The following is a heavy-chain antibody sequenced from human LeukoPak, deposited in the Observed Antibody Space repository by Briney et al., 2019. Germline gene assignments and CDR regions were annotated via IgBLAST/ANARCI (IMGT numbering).Heavy chain of an antibody. CDR2: IKQDGSEK. D-gene: IGHD2-15*01. CDR1: GFTFSSYW. Sequence: QAGGSLRLSCAASGFTFSSYWMSWVRQAPGKGLEWVANIKQDGSEKYYVDSVKGRFTISRDNAKNSLYLQMNSLKAEDTAVYYCARVWSGYPRLLIDYWGQGTLVTVSS. J-gene: IGHJ4*02. V-gene: IGHV3-7*01. CDR3: ARVWSGYPRLLIDY.